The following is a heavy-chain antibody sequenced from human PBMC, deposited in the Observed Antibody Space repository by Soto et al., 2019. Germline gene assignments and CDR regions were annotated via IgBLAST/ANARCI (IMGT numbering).Heavy chain of an antibody. D-gene: IGHD2-2*01. CDR1: GFTFSSYA. CDR2: ISGSGGST. J-gene: IGHJ5*02. CDR3: AKTPRVVVVPAARNLFAP. Sequence: PGGSLRLSCAASGFTFSSYAMSWVRQAPGKGLEWVSAISGSGGSTYYADSVKGRFTISRGNSKNTLYLQMNSLRAEDTAVYYCAKTPRVVVVPAARNLFAPWGQGTLVTVSS. V-gene: IGHV3-23*01.